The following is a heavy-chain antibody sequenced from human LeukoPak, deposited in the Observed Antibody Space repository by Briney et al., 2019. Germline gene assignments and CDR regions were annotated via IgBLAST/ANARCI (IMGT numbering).Heavy chain of an antibody. CDR1: GLTVSSNY. Sequence: TGGSLRLSCAASGLTVSSNYMTWVRQAPGKGLECVSVIYSGGSTYYADSVKGRFTISRDNSKNTLHLLMHSLRAEDTAVYYCARVDFWSGYYIDYWGQGTLVTVSS. CDR3: ARVDFWSGYYIDY. V-gene: IGHV3-66*02. D-gene: IGHD3-3*01. CDR2: IYSGGST. J-gene: IGHJ4*02.